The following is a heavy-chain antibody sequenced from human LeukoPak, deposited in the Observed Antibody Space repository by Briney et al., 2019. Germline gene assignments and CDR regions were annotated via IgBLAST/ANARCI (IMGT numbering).Heavy chain of an antibody. V-gene: IGHV4-39*07. J-gene: IGHJ3*02. D-gene: IGHD3-10*01. Sequence: SETLSLTCTVSGGSISSSSHYWGWIRQPPGKGLEWIGSIYYSGSTYYNPSLRSRVTISVDTSKNQFSLKPSSVTAADTAVYYCASGEGFGETQGSFDIWGQGTMVTVSS. CDR1: GGSISSSSHY. CDR2: IYYSGST. CDR3: ASGEGFGETQGSFDI.